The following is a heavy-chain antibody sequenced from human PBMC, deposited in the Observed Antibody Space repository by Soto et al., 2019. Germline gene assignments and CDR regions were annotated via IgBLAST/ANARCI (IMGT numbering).Heavy chain of an antibody. CDR2: TDYSGST. Sequence: PSETLSLTCIVSGASVSSNSYYWTWIRQPPGKGLEWIGYTDYSGSTKYNPSLKSRVTISVDTSKNQFSLRVSSVAAADTAMYYCARADRQYCSVSTCYIFDYWGQGTLVTVSS. D-gene: IGHD2-2*02. J-gene: IGHJ4*02. CDR1: GASVSSNSYY. CDR3: ARADRQYCSVSTCYIFDY. V-gene: IGHV4-61*01.